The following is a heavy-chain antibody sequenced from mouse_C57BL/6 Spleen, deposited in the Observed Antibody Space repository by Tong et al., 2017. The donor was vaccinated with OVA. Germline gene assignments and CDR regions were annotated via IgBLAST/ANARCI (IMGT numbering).Heavy chain of an antibody. J-gene: IGHJ4*01. Sequence: VQLQESGAELVKPGASVKISCKASGYAFSSYWMNWVKQRPGKGLEWIGRIYPGDGDTNYNGKFKGKATLTADKSSSTAYMQLSSLTSEDSAVYFCARPYDGYVDYWGQGTSVTVSS. CDR2: IYPGDGDT. V-gene: IGHV1-82*01. CDR3: ARPYDGYVDY. CDR1: GYAFSSYW. D-gene: IGHD2-3*01.